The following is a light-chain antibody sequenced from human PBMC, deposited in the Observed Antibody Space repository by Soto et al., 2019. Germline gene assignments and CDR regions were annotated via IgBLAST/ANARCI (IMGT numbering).Light chain of an antibody. CDR2: EVS. CDR3: SSYTSSGTLV. J-gene: IGLJ3*02. V-gene: IGLV2-14*01. CDR1: SSDLGTYNY. Sequence: QSALTQPASVSGSPGQSITVSCTGTSSDLGTYNYVSWYQHHPGKAPKLMVYEVSNRPSGVSNRFSGSKSGNTASLTISGLQVEDEAEYYCSSYTSSGTLVFGAGTKLTVL.